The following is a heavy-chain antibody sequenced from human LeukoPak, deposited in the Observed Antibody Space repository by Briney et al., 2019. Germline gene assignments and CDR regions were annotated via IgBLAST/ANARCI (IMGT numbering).Heavy chain of an antibody. CDR3: AKAGAPDIVVVPAAMLDY. CDR1: GFTFSSYG. Sequence: GRSLRLSCAASGFTFSSYGMHWVRQAPGKGLEWVAVISYDGSNKYYADSVKGRFTISRDNSKNTLYLQMNSLRAEDTAVYYCAKAGAPDIVVVPAAMLDYWGQGTLVTVSS. V-gene: IGHV3-30*18. CDR2: ISYDGSNK. D-gene: IGHD2-2*01. J-gene: IGHJ4*02.